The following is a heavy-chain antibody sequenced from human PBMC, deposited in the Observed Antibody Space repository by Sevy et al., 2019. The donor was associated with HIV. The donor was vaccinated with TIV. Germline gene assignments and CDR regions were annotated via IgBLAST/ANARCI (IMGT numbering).Heavy chain of an antibody. V-gene: IGHV1-3*01. J-gene: IGHJ5*02. CDR2: IHGGNGNT. D-gene: IGHD3-9*01. Sequence: ASVKVSCKASGFIFRTYIMHWVRQAPGQRPEWMGWIHGGNGNTEYSQKFQGRVTITRDTSASTTYMEVSSLRSEDTAVYYCVRSREPAHYDILTGGWFDPWGQGTLVTVSS. CDR3: VRSREPAHYDILTGGWFDP. CDR1: GFIFRTYI.